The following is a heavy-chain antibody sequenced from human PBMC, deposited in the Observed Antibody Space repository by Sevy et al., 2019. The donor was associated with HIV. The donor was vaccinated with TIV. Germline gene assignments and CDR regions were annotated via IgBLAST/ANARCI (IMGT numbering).Heavy chain of an antibody. CDR3: ARGSSGWVRGRLDY. CDR1: GFIFSDFG. D-gene: IGHD6-19*01. J-gene: IGHJ4*01. V-gene: IGHV3-30*03. CDR2: ISFDGRNT. Sequence: GGSLRLSCAASGFIFSDFGMHWVRQAPGKGLECVALISFDGRNTYHADSVKGRFTISRDNSKNTVYLEMTSLRVEDTAVYFCARGSSGWVRGRLDYWGHGTLVTVSS.